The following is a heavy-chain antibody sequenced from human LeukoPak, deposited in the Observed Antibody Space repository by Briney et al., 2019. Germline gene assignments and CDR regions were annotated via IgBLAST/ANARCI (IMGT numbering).Heavy chain of an antibody. CDR2: TSGSGGST. D-gene: IGHD2-2*01. Sequence: GGSLRLSCAASRFTFSSYAMSWVRQAPGKGLEWVSATSGSGGSTYYADSVKGRFTISRDNSKNTLYLQMNSLRAEDTAVYYCAKAQTAAPPGGVDYWGQGTLVTVSS. J-gene: IGHJ4*02. CDR1: RFTFSSYA. CDR3: AKAQTAAPPGGVDY. V-gene: IGHV3-23*01.